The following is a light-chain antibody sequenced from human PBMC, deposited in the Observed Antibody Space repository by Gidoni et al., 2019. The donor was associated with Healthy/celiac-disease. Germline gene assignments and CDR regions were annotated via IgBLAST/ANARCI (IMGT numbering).Light chain of an antibody. V-gene: IGKV3-20*01. Sequence: VLTQSPGTLSLSPGERATLSCRASQSVSSSYLAWYQQTPGQAPRLLIYGASSRATGITDRFSGSGSGTDFTLTISRLEPEDFAVYYCQQYGSSPYTFGQGTKLEIK. CDR2: GAS. CDR1: QSVSSSY. J-gene: IGKJ2*01. CDR3: QQYGSSPYT.